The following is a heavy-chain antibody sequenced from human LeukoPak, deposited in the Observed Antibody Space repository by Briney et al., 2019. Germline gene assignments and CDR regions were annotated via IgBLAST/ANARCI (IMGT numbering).Heavy chain of an antibody. Sequence: SETLPLTCSVSGGSISSLYWSWIRQPPGKGLEWIGYIYYTGSTNYNPSLKSRVTMFVDMYKNQFSLRLSSVTAADPALYYCARHRAYSSSSPFDYWGQGTLVTVSS. D-gene: IGHD6-6*01. J-gene: IGHJ4*02. CDR2: IYYTGST. CDR1: GGSISSLY. V-gene: IGHV4-59*08. CDR3: ARHRAYSSSSPFDY.